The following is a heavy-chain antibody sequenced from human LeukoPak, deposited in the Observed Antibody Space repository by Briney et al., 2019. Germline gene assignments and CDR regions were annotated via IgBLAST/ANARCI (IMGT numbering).Heavy chain of an antibody. J-gene: IGHJ4*02. Sequence: GGSLRLSCAASGFTFSRYWMSWVRQAPGKGLEWVANINLDGSEKYYVDSVKGRFTISRDNAKNSLYLQMNSLRAEDTAVYYCARARAPYYDFWSGYYRGENFDYWGQGTLVTVSS. CDR2: INLDGSEK. CDR1: GFTFSRYW. CDR3: ARARAPYYDFWSGYYRGENFDY. V-gene: IGHV3-7*01. D-gene: IGHD3-3*01.